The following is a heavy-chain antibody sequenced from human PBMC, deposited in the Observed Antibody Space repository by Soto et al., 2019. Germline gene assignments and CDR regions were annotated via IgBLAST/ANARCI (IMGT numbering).Heavy chain of an antibody. V-gene: IGHV4-39*01. CDR1: GGSLSSGVYY. Sequence: TLSLTCSVSGGSLSSGVYYWGWIRQPPGKGLEWIGSMSYSGSTYYSPSLKSRVTISVDTSKNQFSLKLSSVTAADTAIYYCATYSLTHYFDGSEDSDYWGQGTLVTVSS. CDR2: MSYSGST. J-gene: IGHJ4*02. D-gene: IGHD3-22*01. CDR3: ATYSLTHYFDGSEDSDY.